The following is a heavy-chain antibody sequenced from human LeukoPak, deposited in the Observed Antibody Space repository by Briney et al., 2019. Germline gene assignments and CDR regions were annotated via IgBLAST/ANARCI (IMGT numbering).Heavy chain of an antibody. Sequence: KPSETLSLTCTVSGGSISSYYWSWIRQPPGKGLEWIGYIYYSGSTNYNPSLKSRVTISVDTSKNQFSLKLSSVTAADTAVYHCARSAVAGTVYGMDVWGQGTTVTVSS. J-gene: IGHJ6*02. D-gene: IGHD6-19*01. CDR2: IYYSGST. CDR3: ARSAVAGTVYGMDV. V-gene: IGHV4-59*01. CDR1: GGSISSYY.